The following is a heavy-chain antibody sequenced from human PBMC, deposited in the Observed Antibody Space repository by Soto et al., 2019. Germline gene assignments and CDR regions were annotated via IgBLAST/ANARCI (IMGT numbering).Heavy chain of an antibody. CDR3: AIDPNFFDSSGYYDH. CDR2: ISPYNGNT. V-gene: IGHV1-18*04. Sequence: QIQLVQSAAEVKKPGASVKVSCKTSGYTFVSYGISWVRQAPGQGLEWMGWISPYNGNTNFAQRFRGRVTLTTDTSTDSVYMDLGSLKSDDTAVYYCAIDPNFFDSSGYYDHGGEGSLITVSS. J-gene: IGHJ5*02. CDR1: GYTFVSYG. D-gene: IGHD3-22*01.